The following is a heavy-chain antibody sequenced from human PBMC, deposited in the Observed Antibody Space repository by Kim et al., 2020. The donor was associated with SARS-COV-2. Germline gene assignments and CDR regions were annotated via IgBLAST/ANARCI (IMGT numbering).Heavy chain of an antibody. V-gene: IGHV4-38-2*02. CDR1: GYSISNDYY. D-gene: IGHD2-8*01. CDR3: ARSWSMLYWYFDL. CDR2: IYHSGNT. Sequence: SETLSLTCTVSGYSISNDYYWGWIRQPPGKGLEWIGSIYHSGNTYYNPSLKSRVTISLATSKNQFSLKLDSVTAADTAVYYCARSWSMLYWYFDLWGRGTLVTVSS. J-gene: IGHJ2*01.